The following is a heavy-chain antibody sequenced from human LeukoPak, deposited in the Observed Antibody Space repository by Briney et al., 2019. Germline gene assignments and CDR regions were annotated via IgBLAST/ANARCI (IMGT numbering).Heavy chain of an antibody. CDR2: IYYSGST. Sequence: SETLSLTCTVSGGSISSSSYYWGWIRQPPGKGLEWIGSIYYSGSTYYNPSLKSRVTISVDTSKNQFSLKLSSVTAADTAVYYCARSRYYGSGSYSDYWGQGTLVTVSS. J-gene: IGHJ4*02. CDR1: GGSISSSSYY. V-gene: IGHV4-39*07. CDR3: ARSRYYGSGSYSDY. D-gene: IGHD3-10*01.